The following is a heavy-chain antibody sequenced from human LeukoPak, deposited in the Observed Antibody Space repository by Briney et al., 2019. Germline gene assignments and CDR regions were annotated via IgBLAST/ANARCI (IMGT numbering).Heavy chain of an antibody. D-gene: IGHD3-10*01. J-gene: IGHJ6*03. CDR2: IRSSGDTI. Sequence: GGSLRLSCAASGFTFNNYEMNWVRQAPGKGLEWVSYIRSSGDTIYYADSVRGRFTISRDNAKNALYLQMNSMRADDTAVYYCAKAEYYYGSGSYYSPGLFCSFYMDVWGKGTTVTISS. V-gene: IGHV3-48*03. CDR1: GFTFNNYE. CDR3: AKAEYYYGSGSYYSPGLFCSFYMDV.